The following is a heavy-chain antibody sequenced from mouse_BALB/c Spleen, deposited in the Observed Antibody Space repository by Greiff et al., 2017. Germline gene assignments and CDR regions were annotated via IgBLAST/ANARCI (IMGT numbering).Heavy chain of an antibody. Sequence: VQLKESGPGLVKPSQSLSLTCTVTGYSITSYYAWNWIRQFPGNQLEWMGYISYSGSTSYNPSLKSRISITRDTSKNQFFLQLNSVTTEDTATYYCARGGGITYWYFDVWGAGTTVTVSS. J-gene: IGHJ1*01. CDR1: GYSITSYYA. CDR3: ARGGGITYWYFDV. D-gene: IGHD1-2*01. V-gene: IGHV3-2*02. CDR2: ISYSGST.